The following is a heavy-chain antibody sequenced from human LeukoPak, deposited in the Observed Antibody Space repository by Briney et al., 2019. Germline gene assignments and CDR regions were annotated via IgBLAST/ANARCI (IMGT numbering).Heavy chain of an antibody. Sequence: SETLSLTCTVSGGSISSGSYYWSWIRQPPGKGPEWIGYISYSGNINYNPSLQGRLTISVDTSHNQFSLKLSPVTAADTAFYYCARGAIQLGLFDLWGQGTMVTVSS. D-gene: IGHD1-1*01. CDR1: GGSISSGSYY. CDR3: ARGAIQLGLFDL. J-gene: IGHJ3*01. CDR2: ISYSGNI. V-gene: IGHV4-61*01.